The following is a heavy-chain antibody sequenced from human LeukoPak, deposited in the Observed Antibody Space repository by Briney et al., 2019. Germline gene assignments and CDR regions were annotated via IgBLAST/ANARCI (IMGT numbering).Heavy chain of an antibody. CDR3: ARDSGHTGYDLYDY. V-gene: IGHV3-7*01. CDR1: GISFSSYW. Sequence: GGSLRLSCATSGISFSSYWMSWVRQAPGKGLEWVANMKQDGSEMYYVDSVKGRFTISRDNAKNTLYLQMNSLRVEDTPLYYCARDSGHTGYDLYDYWGQGTLVTVSS. J-gene: IGHJ4*02. CDR2: MKQDGSEM. D-gene: IGHD5-12*01.